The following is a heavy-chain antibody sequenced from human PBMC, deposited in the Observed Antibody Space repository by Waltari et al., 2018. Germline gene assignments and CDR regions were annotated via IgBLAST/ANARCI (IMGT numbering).Heavy chain of an antibody. V-gene: IGHV3-74*01. J-gene: IGHJ6*02. CDR1: GLSLSSDW. D-gene: IGHD6-13*01. CDR2: IWSDGIST. CDR3: SRGSGQLGYIMDV. Sequence: EVQLVESGGGLVQPGGSLRLACAASGLSLSSDWMHWVRQVPGGGTVWVSRIWSDGISTTLGDSVKGRFSIFRDNAKNTLYLHMNSLRADDTAVYFCSRGSGQLGYIMDVWGHGTTVTVSS.